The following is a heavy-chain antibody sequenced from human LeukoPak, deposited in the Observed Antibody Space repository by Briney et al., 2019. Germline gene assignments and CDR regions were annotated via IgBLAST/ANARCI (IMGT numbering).Heavy chain of an antibody. J-gene: IGHJ6*02. D-gene: IGHD6-13*01. CDR2: ISGSGGST. CDR1: GFTFSSYA. V-gene: IGHV3-23*01. Sequence: GGSLRLSCAASGFTFSSYAMSWVRQAPGKGLEWASAISGSGGSTYYADSVKGRFTISRDNSKNTLYLQMNSLRAEDTAVYYCAKALTYSSSWYGNGMDVWGQGTTVTVSS. CDR3: AKALTYSSSWYGNGMDV.